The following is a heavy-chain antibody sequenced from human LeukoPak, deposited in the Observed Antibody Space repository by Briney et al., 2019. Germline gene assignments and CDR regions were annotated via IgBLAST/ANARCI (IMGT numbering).Heavy chain of an antibody. J-gene: IGHJ4*02. CDR1: GFTVITND. Sequence: GGSLRLSCAASGFTVITNDMTWFRQAPGKGLEWVSVLYSDGNTKYADSVQGRFTISRDNSKNTLYLEMTSLSPDDTAVYYCARGVEPLAANTLAYWGQGTLVTVSS. CDR2: LYSDGNT. CDR3: ARGVEPLAANTLAY. V-gene: IGHV3-53*01. D-gene: IGHD1-14*01.